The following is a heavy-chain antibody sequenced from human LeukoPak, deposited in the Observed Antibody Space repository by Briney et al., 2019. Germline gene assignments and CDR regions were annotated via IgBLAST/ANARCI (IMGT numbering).Heavy chain of an antibody. D-gene: IGHD3-22*01. J-gene: IGHJ4*01. CDR2: IYYSGST. CDR3: ARHGLWYDTSGYYYY. Sequence: PSETLSLTCSVSGGSISSGTYYWGWIRQPPGNGLEWIGSIYYSGSTYYNPSLKSRVTISVDTSNNQFSLKVSSVIAADTAVYYCARHGLWYDTSGYYYYWGHGSLVTVSS. V-gene: IGHV4-39*01. CDR1: GGSISSGTYY.